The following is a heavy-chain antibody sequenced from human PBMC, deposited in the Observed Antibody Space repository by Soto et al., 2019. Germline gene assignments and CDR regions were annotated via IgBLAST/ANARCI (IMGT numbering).Heavy chain of an antibody. CDR1: GGSISSGGYY. CDR3: ASWGLSDDYGGNSDY. J-gene: IGHJ4*02. V-gene: IGHV4-31*03. Sequence: LSLTCTVSGGSISSGGYYWSWIRQHPGKGLEWIGYIYYSGSAYYNPSLKSRVTISVDTSKNQFSLKLSSVTAADTAVYYCASWGLSDDYGGNSDYRGQGTLVTVSS. CDR2: IYYSGSA. D-gene: IGHD4-17*01.